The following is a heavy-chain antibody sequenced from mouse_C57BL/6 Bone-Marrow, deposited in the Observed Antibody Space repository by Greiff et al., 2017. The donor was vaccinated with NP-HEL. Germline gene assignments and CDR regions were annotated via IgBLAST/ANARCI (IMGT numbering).Heavy chain of an antibody. CDR3: ARHGQGYFDY. J-gene: IGHJ2*01. Sequence: DVQLVESGGDLVKPGGSLKLSCAASGFTFSSYGMSWVRQTPDKRLEWVATISSGGSYTYYPDSVKGRFTISRDNAKNTLYLQMSSLKSEDTAMYYCARHGQGYFDYWGQGTTLTVSS. CDR2: ISSGGSYT. CDR1: GFTFSSYG. V-gene: IGHV5-6*01.